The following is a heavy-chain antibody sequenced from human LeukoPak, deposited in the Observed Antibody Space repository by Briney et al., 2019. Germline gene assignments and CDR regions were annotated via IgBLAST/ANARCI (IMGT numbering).Heavy chain of an antibody. CDR3: AKYLRSHSDYWSGYPFDY. CDR2: ISYDGSNK. J-gene: IGHJ4*02. CDR1: GFSLRTYG. Sequence: GGSLRLSCAATGFSLRTYGLHWGRQAPGQGLEWVAVISYDGSNKYYADSVKGRFTISRDNSKNTVYLQMNSMRTEDTAVYYCAKYLRSHSDYWSGYPFDYWGQGTLVTVSS. D-gene: IGHD3-3*01. V-gene: IGHV3-30*18.